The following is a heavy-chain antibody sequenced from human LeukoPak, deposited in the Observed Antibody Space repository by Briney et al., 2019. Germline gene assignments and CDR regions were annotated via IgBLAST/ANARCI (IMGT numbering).Heavy chain of an antibody. V-gene: IGHV3-7*01. Sequence: GGSLRLSCIASGFTLSTSWMSWVRQAPGKGLEWVANINQDSSEKLYVDSVKGRFTISRDNAKNSLYLQMNSLTAEDTAVYYCARLNGEVTIFGYWGQGSLVTVSS. J-gene: IGHJ4*02. CDR3: ARLNGEVTIFGY. CDR2: INQDSSEK. D-gene: IGHD4-17*01. CDR1: GFTLSTSW.